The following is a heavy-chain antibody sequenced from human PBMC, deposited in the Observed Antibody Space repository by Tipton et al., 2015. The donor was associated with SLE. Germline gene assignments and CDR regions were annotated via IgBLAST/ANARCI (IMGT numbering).Heavy chain of an antibody. J-gene: IGHJ2*01. D-gene: IGHD6-25*01. CDR3: ARIPGQRRDWYFDL. V-gene: IGHV3-7*03. CDR1: GFTSSSYW. CDR2: IKQDGSEK. Sequence: SLRLSCAASGFTSSSYWMSWVRQAPGKGLEWVANIKQDGSEKYYVDSVKGRFTISRDNAKNSLYLQMNSLRAEDTAVYYCARIPGQRRDWYFDLWGRGTLVTVSS.